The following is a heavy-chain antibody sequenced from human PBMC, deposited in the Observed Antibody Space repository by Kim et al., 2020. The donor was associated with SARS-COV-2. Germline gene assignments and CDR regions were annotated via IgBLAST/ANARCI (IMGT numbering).Heavy chain of an antibody. J-gene: IGHJ6*02. CDR2: MNPNSGNT. CDR1: GYTFTSYD. CDR3: ARGRYCSSTSCYFLSSNYYYYYGMDV. Sequence: ASVKVSCKASGYTFTSYDINWVRQATGQGLEWMGWMNPNSGNTGYAQKFQGRVTMTRNTSISTAYMELSSLRSEDTAVYYCARGRYCSSTSCYFLSSNYYYYYGMDVWGQGTTVTVSS. D-gene: IGHD2-2*01. V-gene: IGHV1-8*01.